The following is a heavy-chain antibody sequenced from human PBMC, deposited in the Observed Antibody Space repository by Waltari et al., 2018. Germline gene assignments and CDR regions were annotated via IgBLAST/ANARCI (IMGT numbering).Heavy chain of an antibody. J-gene: IGHJ3*02. V-gene: IGHV3-21*01. CDR3: ARDGVKRSQLRFSFDAFDI. Sequence: EVQLVESGGGLVKPGGSLRLSCAASGFTFSSYSMNWVRQAPGKGLEWVSSISSSSSYIYYADSVKGRFTISRDNAKNSLYLQMNSLRAEDTAVYYCARDGVKRSQLRFSFDAFDIWGQGTMVIVSS. D-gene: IGHD3-3*01. CDR1: GFTFSSYS. CDR2: ISSSSSYI.